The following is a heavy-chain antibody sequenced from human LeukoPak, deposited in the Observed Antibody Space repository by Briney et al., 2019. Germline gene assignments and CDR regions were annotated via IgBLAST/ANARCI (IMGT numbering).Heavy chain of an antibody. J-gene: IGHJ4*02. CDR3: AREGYDYVCGSTKSFDY. CDR2: INWNGGST. Sequence: GGSLRLSCAASGFTFDDYGMSWVRQAPGKGLEWGSGINWNGGSTGYADSVKGRFTISRDNAKNSLYLQMNSLRAEDTALYYCAREGYDYVCGSTKSFDYWGQGTLVTVSS. CDR1: GFTFDDYG. V-gene: IGHV3-20*04. D-gene: IGHD3-16*01.